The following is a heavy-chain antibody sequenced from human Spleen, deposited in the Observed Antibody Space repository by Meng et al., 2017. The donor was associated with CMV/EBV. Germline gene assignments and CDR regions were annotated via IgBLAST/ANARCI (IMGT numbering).Heavy chain of an antibody. CDR2: ISSSSSYI. Sequence: GESLKISCAASGFTFSYYTMNWVRQAPGKRLEWVSSISSSSSYIYYADSVKGRFTISRDNAKNSLYLQMNSLRAEDTAVYYCARDKIDSTQQLVYYYGVDVWGQGTTVTVSS. J-gene: IGHJ6*02. D-gene: IGHD6-13*01. V-gene: IGHV3-21*01. CDR1: GFTFSYYT. CDR3: ARDKIDSTQQLVYYYGVDV.